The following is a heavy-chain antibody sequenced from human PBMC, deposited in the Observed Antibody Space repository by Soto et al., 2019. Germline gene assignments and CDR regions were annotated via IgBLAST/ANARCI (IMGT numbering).Heavy chain of an antibody. CDR2: ISYDGST. Sequence: QVQLQESGPGLVKPSQTLSLTCTVSGGSINSGGYCWSWIRQHPGKGLEWTGCISYDGSTSYNVSLKIRVTISVDTSKNQFSLKLSSVTAADTAVYYCSRGILVWGQGTLITVSS. D-gene: IGHD5-18*01. J-gene: IGHJ4*02. V-gene: IGHV4-31*03. CDR3: SRGILV. CDR1: GGSINSGGYC.